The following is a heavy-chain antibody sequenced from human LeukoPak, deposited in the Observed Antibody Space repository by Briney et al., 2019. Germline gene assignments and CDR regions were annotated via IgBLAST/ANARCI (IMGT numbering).Heavy chain of an antibody. Sequence: ASVKVSCKASGYTFTSYVINWVRQATGHRLKCMGWMNPNSGNTGYAQKFQGRVTMTRNTSISTAYMQLSSLRSEDTDVYYCARARTNSGSYYYYFDYWGQGTLVTVSS. D-gene: IGHD1-26*01. CDR3: ARARTNSGSYYYYFDY. V-gene: IGHV1-8*01. CDR2: MNPNSGNT. J-gene: IGHJ4*02. CDR1: GYTFTSYV.